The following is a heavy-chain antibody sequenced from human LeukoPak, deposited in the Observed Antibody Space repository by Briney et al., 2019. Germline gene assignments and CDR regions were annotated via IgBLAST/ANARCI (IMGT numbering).Heavy chain of an antibody. CDR1: GFTFDDYA. CDR2: ISWNSGSI. D-gene: IGHD1-7*01. Sequence: PGGSLRLSCAASGFTFDDYAMHWVRQAPGKGLEWVSDISWNSGSIGYADSVKGRFTISRDNAKNSLYLQMNSLRAEDTALYYCAKDRTGTIGFCEYWGQGTLVTVSS. J-gene: IGHJ4*02. CDR3: AKDRTGTIGFCEY. V-gene: IGHV3-9*01.